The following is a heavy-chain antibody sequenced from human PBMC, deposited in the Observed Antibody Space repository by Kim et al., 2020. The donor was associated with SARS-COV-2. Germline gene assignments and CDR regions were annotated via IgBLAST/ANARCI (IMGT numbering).Heavy chain of an antibody. D-gene: IGHD4-4*01. Sequence: GGSLRLSCAASGFTFTSYSMNWVRQAPGKRLEWLSYITSDTNRIYYVDSVKGRFTMSRDNAKNSVYLQMNSLRDEDTAVYYCARSSHYRFDCWGQGTLVTVSS. CDR1: GFTFTSYS. CDR3: ARSSHYRFDC. CDR2: ITSDTNRI. J-gene: IGHJ4*02. V-gene: IGHV3-48*02.